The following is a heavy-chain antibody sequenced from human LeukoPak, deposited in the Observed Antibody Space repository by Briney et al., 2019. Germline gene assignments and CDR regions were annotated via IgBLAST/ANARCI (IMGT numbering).Heavy chain of an antibody. CDR3: ARAGSWYGNWFDP. J-gene: IGHJ5*02. CDR2: IYYSGST. V-gene: IGHV4-59*11. CDR1: GGSISSHY. Sequence: PSETLSLTCTVSGGSISSHYWSWIRQPPGKGLEWIGYIYYSGSTNYNPSLKSRVTISVDTSKNQFSLKLSYVTAADTAVYYCARAGSWYGNWFDPWGQGTLVAVSS. D-gene: IGHD6-13*01.